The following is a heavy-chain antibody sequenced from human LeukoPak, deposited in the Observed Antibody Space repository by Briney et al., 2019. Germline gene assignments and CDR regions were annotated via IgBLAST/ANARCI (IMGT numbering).Heavy chain of an antibody. CDR1: GFTFSDHT. CDR3: ARSRASDYSNYYYYYMDV. V-gene: IGHV3-30*04. CDR2: ISYDGRNK. Sequence: PGRSLRLSCAASGFTFSDHTMHWVRQAPGKGLEWVTLISYDGRNKYHADSVKGRFTISRDNSKNTLYLQMNSLRAEDTAVYHCARSRASDYSNYYYYYMDVWGKGTTVTVSS. D-gene: IGHD4-11*01. J-gene: IGHJ6*03.